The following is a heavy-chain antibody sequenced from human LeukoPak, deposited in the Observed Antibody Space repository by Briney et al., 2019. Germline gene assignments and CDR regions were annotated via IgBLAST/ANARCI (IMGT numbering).Heavy chain of an antibody. CDR1: GYTFTGYY. Sequence: GSVKVSCKASGYTFTGYYIHWVRQAPGQGLEWMGWINPKSGDTNYAQKFQGRVTRTRDTSISTAYMELSSLKYDDTAVYYCARDSGTYYGSDSWGQGTLVTVSS. V-gene: IGHV1-2*02. D-gene: IGHD1-26*01. CDR3: ARDSGTYYGSDS. CDR2: INPKSGDT. J-gene: IGHJ4*02.